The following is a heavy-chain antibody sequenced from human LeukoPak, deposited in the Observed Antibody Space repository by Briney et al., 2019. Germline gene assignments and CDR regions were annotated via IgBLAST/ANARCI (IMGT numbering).Heavy chain of an antibody. J-gene: IGHJ6*02. D-gene: IGHD2-15*01. Sequence: ASVKVSCKASGYTFTSYDINWVRQATGQGLEWMGWINPNSGGTNYAQKFQGWVTMTRDTSISTAYMELSRLRSDDTAVYYCARDRGGGYYGMDVWGQGTTVTVSS. CDR3: ARDRGGGYYGMDV. V-gene: IGHV1-2*04. CDR2: INPNSGGT. CDR1: GYTFTSYD.